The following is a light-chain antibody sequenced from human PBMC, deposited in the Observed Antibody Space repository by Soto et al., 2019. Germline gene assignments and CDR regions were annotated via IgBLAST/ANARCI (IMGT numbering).Light chain of an antibody. V-gene: IGKV3D-20*02. CDR2: GAS. CDR3: QQRSNWPFT. CDR1: QSVSNNY. Sequence: FVLTQSPGTLSLSPGERATLSCRASQSVSNNYLAWYQQKPGQAPRLLIYGASYRATDIPPRFSGSGSGTDFTLTISRLEPEDFAVYYCQQRSNWPFTFGGGTKVDIK. J-gene: IGKJ4*01.